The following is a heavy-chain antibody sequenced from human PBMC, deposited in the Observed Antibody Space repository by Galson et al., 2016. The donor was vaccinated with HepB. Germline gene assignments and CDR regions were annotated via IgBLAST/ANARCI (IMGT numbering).Heavy chain of an antibody. CDR2: ISRGSTYK. D-gene: IGHD5-24*01. CDR1: GFTFDDYW. Sequence: SLRLSCAASGFTFDDYWMNWVRQAPGKGLEWLSSISRGSTYKYYADSVKGRFTSSRDNAKNSLFLQMNSLRAEDTAVYYCVRRRLQGRLGSFDFWGQGTVVTVSS. CDR3: VRRRLQGRLGSFDF. J-gene: IGHJ3*01. V-gene: IGHV3-21*01.